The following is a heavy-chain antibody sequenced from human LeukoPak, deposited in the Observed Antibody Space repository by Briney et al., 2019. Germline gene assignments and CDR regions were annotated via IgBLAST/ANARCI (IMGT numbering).Heavy chain of an antibody. D-gene: IGHD6-13*01. Sequence: PSETLSLTCTVSGYSISSGYYWGWIRQPPGKGLEWIGSIYHSGSTYYNPSLKSRVTISVDTSRNQFSLKLSSVTAADTAVYYCARDCPPGSSWSRGAFDPWGQGTLVTVSS. CDR1: GYSISSGYY. CDR2: IYHSGST. V-gene: IGHV4-38-2*02. CDR3: ARDCPPGSSWSRGAFDP. J-gene: IGHJ5*02.